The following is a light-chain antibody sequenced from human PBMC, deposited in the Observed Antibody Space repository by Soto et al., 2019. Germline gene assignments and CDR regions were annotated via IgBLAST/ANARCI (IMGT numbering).Light chain of an antibody. J-gene: IGLJ1*01. Sequence: QSVLTQSASVSGSPGQSITISCTGTSSDAGNYNCVPWYQQHPGKVPKLMIYEVNNRPSGVSNRFSDSKSSNTASLTVSGLQAEDEADYYCSSYAGSNNFVFGTGTKVTVL. CDR3: SSYAGSNNFV. CDR1: SSDAGNYNC. V-gene: IGLV2-14*01. CDR2: EVN.